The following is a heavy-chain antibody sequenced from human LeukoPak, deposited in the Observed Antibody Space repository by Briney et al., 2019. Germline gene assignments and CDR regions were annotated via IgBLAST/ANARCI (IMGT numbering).Heavy chain of an antibody. CDR3: TRDPNGNLDFDY. J-gene: IGHJ4*02. Sequence: ASVKVSCKASGYTFTHYGIRWVRQAPGQGLEWMGWIDGYNGDTNYAQKFQGRVTMTTDTSTTTAYMELRSLRSDDTAVYYCTRDPNGNLDFDYWGQGTLVTVSS. V-gene: IGHV1-18*01. D-gene: IGHD2-8*01. CDR2: IDGYNGDT. CDR1: GYTFTHYG.